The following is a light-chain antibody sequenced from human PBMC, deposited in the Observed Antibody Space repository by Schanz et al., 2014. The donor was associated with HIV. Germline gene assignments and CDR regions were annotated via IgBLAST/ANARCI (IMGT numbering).Light chain of an antibody. CDR3: NSYTRTSTPV. CDR2: DVD. Sequence: QSALTQPASVSGSPGQSITISCTGTSSDIGGYKSVSWYQHHPGKAPKLLIFDVDNRPSGVSHRFSAYKSGNTASLTISGLQAEDEADYYCNSYTRTSTPVFGGGTKLTVL. CDR1: SSDIGGYKS. J-gene: IGLJ2*01. V-gene: IGLV2-14*03.